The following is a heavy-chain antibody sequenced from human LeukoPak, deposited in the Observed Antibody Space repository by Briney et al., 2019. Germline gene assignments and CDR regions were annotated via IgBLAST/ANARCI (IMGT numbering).Heavy chain of an antibody. Sequence: ASVKVSCKASGYTFTSYYMHWVRQAPGQGLEWMGIINPSGGSTSYAQKFQDRVTMTRDTSTSTVYMELSSLRSEDTAVYYCAREVYDILTGYNWFDPWGQGTLVTVSS. J-gene: IGHJ5*02. D-gene: IGHD3-9*01. CDR3: AREVYDILTGYNWFDP. V-gene: IGHV1-46*01. CDR1: GYTFTSYY. CDR2: INPSGGST.